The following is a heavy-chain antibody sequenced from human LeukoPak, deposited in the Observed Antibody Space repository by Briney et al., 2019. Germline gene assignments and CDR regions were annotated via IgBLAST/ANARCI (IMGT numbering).Heavy chain of an antibody. V-gene: IGHV1-69*05. CDR2: IIPIFGTA. CDR3: ARARLAGTFDI. J-gene: IGHJ3*02. Sequence: SVKVSCKASGGTFSSYAISWLRQAPGQGLEWVGRIIPIFGTANYAQKFQGRVTITTDESTSTAYMELSSLRSEDTAVYYCARARLAGTFDIWGQGTMVTVSS. CDR1: GGTFSSYA.